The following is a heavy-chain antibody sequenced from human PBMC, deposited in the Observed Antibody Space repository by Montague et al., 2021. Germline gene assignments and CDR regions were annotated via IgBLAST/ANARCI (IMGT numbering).Heavy chain of an antibody. D-gene: IGHD1/OR15-1a*01. Sequence: SETLSLTCTVSGGSISSTSHYWDWIRQPPGKGLEWIGTFYSGENTYYNPALKSRVSISADTSNNQFSLKLHSVTAADTAVYFCARARITGTTTPLDYWGQGTLVIVSS. J-gene: IGHJ4*02. CDR2: FYSGENT. CDR3: ARARITGTTTPLDY. V-gene: IGHV4-39*01. CDR1: GGSISSTSHY.